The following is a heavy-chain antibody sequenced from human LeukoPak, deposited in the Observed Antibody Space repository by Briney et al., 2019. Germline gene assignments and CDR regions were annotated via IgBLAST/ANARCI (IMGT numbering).Heavy chain of an antibody. Sequence: SETLSLTCTVSGGSISSSSYYWGWIRQPPGKGLEWIGSIYYSGSTYYNPSLKSRVTISVDTSKNQFSLKLSSVTAADTAVYYCARGIVGATQAHDAFDIWGQGTMVTVSS. CDR1: GGSISSSSYY. CDR3: ARGIVGATQAHDAFDI. J-gene: IGHJ3*02. V-gene: IGHV4-39*07. D-gene: IGHD1-26*01. CDR2: IYYSGST.